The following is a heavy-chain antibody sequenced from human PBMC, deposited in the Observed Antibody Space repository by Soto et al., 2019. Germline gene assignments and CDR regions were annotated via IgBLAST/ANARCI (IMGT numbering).Heavy chain of an antibody. V-gene: IGHV1-18*04. Sequence: ASVKVSCKASGYTFTSYGISWVRQAPGQGLEWMGWISAYNGNTNYAQKLQGRVTMTTDTSTSTAYMELRSLRSDDTAVYYCARGVLVGPTGIYGMEVLGQGTTVNVSS. CDR2: ISAYNGNT. CDR3: ARGVLVGPTGIYGMEV. D-gene: IGHD1-26*01. J-gene: IGHJ6*01. CDR1: GYTFTSYG.